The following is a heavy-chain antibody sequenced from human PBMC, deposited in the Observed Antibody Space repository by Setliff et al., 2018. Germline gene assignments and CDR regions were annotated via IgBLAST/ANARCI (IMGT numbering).Heavy chain of an antibody. CDR1: GGAVSGFY. CDR3: ARSRYYDSSGNNYGLDY. V-gene: IGHV4-34*01. Sequence: SETLSLTCDIKGGAVSGFYWSWIRQTPGKDLEWIGEISHNGRVSSSPSLKSRVTISVDRATNHFSLKLTSVTAADTAMYYCARSRYYDSSGNNYGLDYWGQGTLVTVSS. CDR2: ISHNGRV. J-gene: IGHJ4*02. D-gene: IGHD3-22*01.